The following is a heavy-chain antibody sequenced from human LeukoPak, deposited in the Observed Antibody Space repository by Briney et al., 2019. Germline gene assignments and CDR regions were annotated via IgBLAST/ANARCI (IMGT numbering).Heavy chain of an antibody. Sequence: SSETLSLTCTVSGGSISSYYWSWIRQPPPKGLEWVGYIYYSGSTNYNPYLKSRVTISVDTSKNQFSLKLSSVTAADTAVYYCARDLRRRGFDYWGQGTLVTVSS. V-gene: IGHV4-59*01. D-gene: IGHD3-10*01. CDR2: IYYSGST. CDR3: ARDLRRRGFDY. J-gene: IGHJ4*02. CDR1: GGSISSYY.